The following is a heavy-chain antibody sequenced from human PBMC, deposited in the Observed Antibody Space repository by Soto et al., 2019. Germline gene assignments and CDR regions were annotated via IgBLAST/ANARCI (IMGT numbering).Heavy chain of an antibody. D-gene: IGHD1-1*01. CDR1: GGSISSSNW. V-gene: IGHV4-4*02. CDR2: IYHSGST. J-gene: IGHJ5*02. Sequence: SETLSLTCAVSGGSISSSNWWSWVRQPPGKGLEWIGEIYHSGSTNYNPSLKSRVTISVDKSKNQFSLKLSSVTAADTAVYYCARVAGPTTGTWYNWFDPWGQGTLVTVSS. CDR3: ARVAGPTTGTWYNWFDP.